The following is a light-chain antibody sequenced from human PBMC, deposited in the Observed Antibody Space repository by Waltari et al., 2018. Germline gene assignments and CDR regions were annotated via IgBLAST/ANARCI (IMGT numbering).Light chain of an antibody. V-gene: IGKV3-15*01. Sequence: EIVMTQSPATLSVSPGERAILSCRASQSVTTNLAWYQQKPGQAPRLPSDGASTRATDIPARFSGSGSGTEFTLTISSLQSEDFAVYYCHQYNDGPPFNFGQGTKLEIK. CDR2: GAS. CDR3: HQYNDGPPFN. J-gene: IGKJ2*01. CDR1: QSVTTN.